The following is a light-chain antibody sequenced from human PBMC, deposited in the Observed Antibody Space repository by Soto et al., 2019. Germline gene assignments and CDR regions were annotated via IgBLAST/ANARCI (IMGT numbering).Light chain of an antibody. CDR2: EGG. V-gene: IGLV2-23*01. J-gene: IGLJ2*01. CDR1: SSDVGNYNL. CDR3: CSFALRSTLI. Sequence: QSALTQPASVSGSHGQSITISCTGTSSDVGNYNLVSWYQQYPGKAPKLMIYEGGKRHSGVSNRFSGSKSGNTASLTISGLQAEDEADYYCCSFALRSTLIFGGGTKLTVL.